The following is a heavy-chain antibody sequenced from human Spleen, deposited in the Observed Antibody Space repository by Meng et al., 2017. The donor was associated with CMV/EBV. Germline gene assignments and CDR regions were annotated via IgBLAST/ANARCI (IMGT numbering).Heavy chain of an antibody. Sequence: GESLKISCAASGFTFSSYAMHWVRQTPGKGLQWVAVIPHDGTNKYYVDSVKGRFTISRDNSKNTLYLQMNSLRTEDTAVYYCVRRGARYTSSSRFDYWGQGTLVTVSS. CDR1: GFTFSSYA. D-gene: IGHD6-6*01. V-gene: IGHV3-30*04. CDR2: IPHDGTNK. CDR3: VRRGARYTSSSRFDY. J-gene: IGHJ4*02.